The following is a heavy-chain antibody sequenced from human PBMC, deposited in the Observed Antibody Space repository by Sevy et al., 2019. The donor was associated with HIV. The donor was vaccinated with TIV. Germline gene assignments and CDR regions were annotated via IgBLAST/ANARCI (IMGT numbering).Heavy chain of an antibody. CDR3: ARGKSGYGYGLDY. V-gene: IGHV3-66*01. CDR2: ICSDGST. J-gene: IGHJ4*02. CDR1: GFPVSSNY. D-gene: IGHD5-18*01. Sequence: GGSLRLSCAASGFPVSSNYMSWVRQAPGKGLEWVSVICSDGSTYHAASVKGRFTISRENSKNTLYLQMNSLRVEDTAVYYCARGKSGYGYGLDYWGQGTLVTVSS.